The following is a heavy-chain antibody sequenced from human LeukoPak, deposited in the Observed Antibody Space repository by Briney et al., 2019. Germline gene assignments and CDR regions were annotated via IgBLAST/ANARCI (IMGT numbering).Heavy chain of an antibody. CDR1: GFTFSSYG. J-gene: IGHJ6*02. CDR3: AKEGGYSYGYYYYYGMDV. D-gene: IGHD5-18*01. V-gene: IGHV3-30*18. CDR2: ISYDGSNK. Sequence: GGSLRLSCAAPGFTFSSYGMHWVRQAPGKGLEWVAVISYDGSNKYYADSVKGRFTISRDNSKNTLYLQMNSLRAEDTAVYYCAKEGGYSYGYYYYYGMDVWGQGTTVTVSS.